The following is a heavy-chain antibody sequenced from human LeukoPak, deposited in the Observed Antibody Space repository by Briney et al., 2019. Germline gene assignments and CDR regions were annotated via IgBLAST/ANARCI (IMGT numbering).Heavy chain of an antibody. Sequence: PGGSLRLSCAASGFTLGSYGMHWVRQAPGKGLEWVASISYDGSNEYYGDSVKGRFSVSRDNSKNTLYLHMNSLRAEDTAVYYCAEELNVDTAIVDFDYWGQGTLVTVSS. V-gene: IGHV3-30*18. CDR2: ISYDGSNE. CDR1: GFTLGSYG. CDR3: AEELNVDTAIVDFDY. D-gene: IGHD5-18*01. J-gene: IGHJ4*02.